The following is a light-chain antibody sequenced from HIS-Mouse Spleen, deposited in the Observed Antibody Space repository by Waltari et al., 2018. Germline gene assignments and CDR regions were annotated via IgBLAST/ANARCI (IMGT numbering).Light chain of an antibody. CDR2: RNN. CDR1: SSNIGSTY. CDR3: AAWDDSLSGAV. V-gene: IGLV1-47*01. Sequence: QSVLTQPPSASGTPGQRVTISCSGSSSNIGSTYVYWYQHLPGTAPKLLIYRNNQRPSGVPDRFSGSKSGTSASLAISGLRSEDEADYYCAAWDDSLSGAVFGGGTQLTVL. J-gene: IGLJ7*01.